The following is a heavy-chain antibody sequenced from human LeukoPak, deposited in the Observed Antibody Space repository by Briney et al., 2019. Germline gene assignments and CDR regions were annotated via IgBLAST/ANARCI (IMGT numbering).Heavy chain of an antibody. J-gene: IGHJ4*02. CDR1: GGSFSGYY. CDR3: AGGGSRGTFPY. D-gene: IGHD1-1*01. V-gene: IGHV4-34*01. Sequence: SETLSLTCAVYGGSFSGYYWSWIRQPPGKGLEWIGEINHSGSTNYNPSLKSRVTISVDTSKNQFSLKLSSVTAADTAVYYCAGGGSRGTFPYWGQGTLVTVSS. CDR2: INHSGST.